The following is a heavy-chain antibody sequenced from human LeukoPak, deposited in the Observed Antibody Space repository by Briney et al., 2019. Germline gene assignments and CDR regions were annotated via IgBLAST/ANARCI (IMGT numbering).Heavy chain of an antibody. V-gene: IGHV3-21*01. Sequence: GGSLRLSCAASGFTFSSYGMNWVRQAPGKGLEWVSSISSSSCYIYYADSVKGRFTISRDNAKNTLDLQMNSLRAEETAVYYCARETVGGVIAEYYFDYWGQGTLVTASS. CDR1: GFTFSSYG. CDR3: ARETVGGVIAEYYFDY. J-gene: IGHJ4*02. D-gene: IGHD3-16*02. CDR2: ISSSSCYI.